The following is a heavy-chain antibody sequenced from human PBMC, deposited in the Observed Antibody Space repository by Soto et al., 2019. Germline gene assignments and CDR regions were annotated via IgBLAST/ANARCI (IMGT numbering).Heavy chain of an antibody. CDR2: IYYSGST. CDR3: ARARLDEYSSSSDFDY. CDR1: GGSISSYY. V-gene: IGHV4-59*01. D-gene: IGHD6-6*01. Sequence: SETLSLTCTVSGGSISSYYWSWIRQPPGKGLEWIGYIYYSGSTNYNPSLKSRVTISVDTSKNQFSLKLSSVTAADTAVYYCARARLDEYSSSSDFDYWGQGTLVTVSS. J-gene: IGHJ4*02.